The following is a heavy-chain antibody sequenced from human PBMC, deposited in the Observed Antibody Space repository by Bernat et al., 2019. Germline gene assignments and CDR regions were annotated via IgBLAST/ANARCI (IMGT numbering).Heavy chain of an antibody. CDR2: IYHSGST. CDR1: GDSINTNNW. V-gene: IGHV4-4*02. D-gene: IGHD3-10*01. J-gene: IGHJ6*02. Sequence: QVQMQESGPGLVKPSGTLSLTCAVSGDSINTNNWWSWVRQPPGKGLAWTGEIYHSGSTDYHPSLKSPVTISVDQSKNQFFLKLRSVTAADTAVYYCARSVWGSDTYCYGMDVWGRGTTVTVSS. CDR3: ARSVWGSDTYCYGMDV.